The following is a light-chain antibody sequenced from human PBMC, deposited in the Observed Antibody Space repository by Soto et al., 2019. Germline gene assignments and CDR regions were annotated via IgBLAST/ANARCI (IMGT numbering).Light chain of an antibody. V-gene: IGKV1-33*01. Sequence: DIQMTQSPSSLSASVGDRVTVTCQASQDIHTYLNWYQQKPGKAPKLLISGASKLEPGVPSRFSGRGSGTDFTFTITRLQPEDFATYFCQHCAGFPLSFGGGTKVDIK. CDR2: GAS. CDR1: QDIHTY. J-gene: IGKJ4*01. CDR3: QHCAGFPLS.